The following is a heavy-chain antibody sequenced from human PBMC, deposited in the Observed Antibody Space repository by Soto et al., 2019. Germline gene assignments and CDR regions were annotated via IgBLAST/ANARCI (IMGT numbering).Heavy chain of an antibody. Sequence: PGGSLRLSCAASGFTFSSYWMHWVRQAPGKGLVWVSRINGDGSSTSYADSVKGRFTISRDNAKNTLYLQMNSLRAEGTAVYYCVRDRCIITRGCYYYMDVWGKGTTVTVSS. V-gene: IGHV3-74*01. CDR1: GFTFSSYW. CDR2: INGDGSST. CDR3: VRDRCIITRGCYYYMDV. D-gene: IGHD2-2*01. J-gene: IGHJ6*03.